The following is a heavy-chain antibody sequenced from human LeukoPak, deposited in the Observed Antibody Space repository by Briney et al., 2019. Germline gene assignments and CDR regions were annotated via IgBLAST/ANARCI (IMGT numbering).Heavy chain of an antibody. CDR3: ARTNQISETAFDI. J-gene: IGHJ3*02. D-gene: IGHD1-14*01. V-gene: IGHV4-59*01. CDR2: ILSSGST. Sequence: SETLSLSCTVSGGSINNYYWSWIRQPPGKGLEWIGCILSSGSTNYNPSVKSRVTISVDTSKNQFSLRLSSVTAADTAVYFCARTNQISETAFDIWGQGTMVIVSS. CDR1: GGSINNYY.